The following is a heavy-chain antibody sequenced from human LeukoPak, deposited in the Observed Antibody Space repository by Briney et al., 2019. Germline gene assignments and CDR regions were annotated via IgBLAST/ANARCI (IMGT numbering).Heavy chain of an antibody. D-gene: IGHD3-10*01. CDR3: ARTTDYYYGSGSPIVGLFDI. Sequence: GGSLRLSCAASGFTFNTYSMNWVRQAPGKGLEWVSSISSSSRYIYYADSMKGRFTVSRDNAKNSLYLKMNSLRAEDTAVYYCARTTDYYYGSGSPIVGLFDIWGQGTMVTVSS. J-gene: IGHJ3*02. CDR2: ISSSSRYI. CDR1: GFTFNTYS. V-gene: IGHV3-21*01.